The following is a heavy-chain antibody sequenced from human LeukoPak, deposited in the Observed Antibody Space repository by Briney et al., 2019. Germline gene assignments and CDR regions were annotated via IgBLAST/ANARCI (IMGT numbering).Heavy chain of an antibody. Sequence: SETLSLTCTVSGGSISSYYWSWIRQPPGGGLEWIGYIYYSGSTNYNPSLKRRVTISLDTSKSQFSLKLRSVTAADTAVYYCARSGLDSRYYFGMDVWGQGTTVTVCS. V-gene: IGHV4-59*01. D-gene: IGHD5-12*01. CDR2: IYYSGST. J-gene: IGHJ6*02. CDR3: ARSGLDSRYYFGMDV. CDR1: GGSISSYY.